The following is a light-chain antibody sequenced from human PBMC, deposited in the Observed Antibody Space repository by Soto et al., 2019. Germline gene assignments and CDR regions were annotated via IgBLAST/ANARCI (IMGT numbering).Light chain of an antibody. J-gene: IGKJ1*01. CDR1: QGISSY. Sequence: AIRMTQSPSSLSASTGDRVTITCRASQGISSYLAWYQQKPGKAPKLLIYAASTLQSGVPSRFSGSGSGTDFTLTISCLQSEDLATYYCQQYYSYPPETFGQGTKVDIK. CDR3: QQYYSYPPET. V-gene: IGKV1-8*01. CDR2: AAS.